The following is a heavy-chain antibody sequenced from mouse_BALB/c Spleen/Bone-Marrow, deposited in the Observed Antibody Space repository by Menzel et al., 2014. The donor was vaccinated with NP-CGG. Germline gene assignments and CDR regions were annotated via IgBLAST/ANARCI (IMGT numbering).Heavy chain of an antibody. CDR2: IYPGDGET. CDR3: ARKYGDY. D-gene: IGHD2-10*02. CDR1: GYPFSSYW. Sequence: QVQLQQSGAELVRPGSSVKISCKASGYPFSSYWMNWVKQRPGQGLEWIGQIYPGDGETNYNGKFKGNATLTADKSSSTAYMQLISLTPEDSAVYFCARKYGDYWGQGTTLTVSS. V-gene: IGHV1-80*01. J-gene: IGHJ2*01.